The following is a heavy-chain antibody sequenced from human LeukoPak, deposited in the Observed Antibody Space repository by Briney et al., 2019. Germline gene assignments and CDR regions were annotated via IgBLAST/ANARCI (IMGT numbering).Heavy chain of an antibody. Sequence: SETLSLTCTVSGYSISSGYYWGWIRQPPGKGLEWIGSIYHSGSTYYNPSLKSRVTISVDTSKNQFSLKLSSVTAADTAVYYCARGVPAAINYYYYYMDVWGKGTTVTVSS. CDR3: ARGVPAAINYYYYYMDV. CDR1: GYSISSGYY. V-gene: IGHV4-38-2*02. CDR2: IYHSGST. J-gene: IGHJ6*03. D-gene: IGHD2-2*01.